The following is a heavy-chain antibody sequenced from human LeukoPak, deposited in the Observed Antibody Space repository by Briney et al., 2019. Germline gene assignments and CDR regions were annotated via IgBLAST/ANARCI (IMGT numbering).Heavy chain of an antibody. D-gene: IGHD6-19*01. CDR1: GFTFSNYA. CDR3: ARDLGIVAGMAYYYYGMDV. J-gene: IGHJ6*02. V-gene: IGHV3-66*01. CDR2: IYSGGST. Sequence: GGSLRLSCAASGFTFSNYAMSWVRQAPGKGLEWVSVIYSGGSTYYADSVKGRFTISRDNSKNTLYLQMNSLRAEDTAVYYCARDLGIVAGMAYYYYGMDVWGQGATVTVSS.